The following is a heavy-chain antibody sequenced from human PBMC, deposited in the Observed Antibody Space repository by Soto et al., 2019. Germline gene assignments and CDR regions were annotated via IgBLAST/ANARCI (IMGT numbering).Heavy chain of an antibody. Sequence: PGWSLRLSCSASGFKFSNYAMSWFRQAPGKGLEWVSLISATGGGTYYADSVKGRFTISRDNSHNTLYLQVHSLTAEDTAVYYCAKDRRAGGNSAFYFDFWGQGAQVTVSS. V-gene: IGHV3-23*01. J-gene: IGHJ4*02. CDR2: ISATGGGT. CDR1: GFKFSNYA. D-gene: IGHD3-16*01. CDR3: AKDRRAGGNSAFYFDF.